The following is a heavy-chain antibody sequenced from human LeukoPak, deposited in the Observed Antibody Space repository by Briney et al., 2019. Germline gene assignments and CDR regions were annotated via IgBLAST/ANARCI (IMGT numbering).Heavy chain of an antibody. D-gene: IGHD3-22*01. J-gene: IGHJ5*02. Sequence: GRSLRLSCAASGFSFNSYWMSWVRQAPGKRLEWAANIKEDGSETKYVDSVRGRFTISRDNSKKTLYLQMNSLRAEDTAVYYCARAGIYYDSSGYPSWGQGTLVTVSS. V-gene: IGHV3-7*01. CDR3: ARAGIYYDSSGYPS. CDR1: GFSFNSYW. CDR2: IKEDGSET.